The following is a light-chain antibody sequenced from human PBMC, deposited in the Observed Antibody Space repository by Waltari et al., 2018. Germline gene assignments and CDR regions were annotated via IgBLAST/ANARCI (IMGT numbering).Light chain of an antibody. V-gene: IGKV3-20*01. J-gene: IGKJ5*01. CDR2: AAS. CDR1: QRVSSSY. Sequence: EIVLTQSPGTLSLSLGERVTLSCRASQRVSSSYLAWYQQKPGQAPRLLIYAASNRATGIPDRFSGRGSGTGFTLTISSLEPEDSAVYYCQQYGSTLITFGQGTRLEIK. CDR3: QQYGSTLIT.